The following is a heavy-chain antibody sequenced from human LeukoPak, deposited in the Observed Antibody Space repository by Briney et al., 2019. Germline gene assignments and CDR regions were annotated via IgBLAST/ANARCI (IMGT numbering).Heavy chain of an antibody. CDR2: IYYSGST. D-gene: IGHD4-17*01. V-gene: IGHV4-39*01. CDR1: GGSISSYY. CDR3: ARTPRTTVTTLGAFDI. J-gene: IGHJ3*02. Sequence: SETLSLTCTVSGGSISSYYWSWIRQPPGKGLEWIGSIYYSGSTYYNPSLKGRVTISVDTSKNQFSLKLSSVTAADTAVYYCARTPRTTVTTLGAFDIWGQGTMVTVSS.